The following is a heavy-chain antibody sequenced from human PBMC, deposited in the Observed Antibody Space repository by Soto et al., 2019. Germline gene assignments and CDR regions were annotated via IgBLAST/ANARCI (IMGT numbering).Heavy chain of an antibody. V-gene: IGHV4-59*12. Sequence: PSETLSLSCTVSGGSISSDYWSWIRQPLWKGLEWIGYIYYSGSTNYNPSLKSRVTISVDTSKNQFSLKLSSVTAADTAVYYCARYFMVRGVMSAFDLWGQGTMVTVSS. D-gene: IGHD3-10*01. CDR1: GGSISSDY. J-gene: IGHJ3*01. CDR3: ARYFMVRGVMSAFDL. CDR2: IYYSGST.